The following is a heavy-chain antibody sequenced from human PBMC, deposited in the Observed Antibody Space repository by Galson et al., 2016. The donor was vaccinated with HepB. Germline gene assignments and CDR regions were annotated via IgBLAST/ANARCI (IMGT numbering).Heavy chain of an antibody. CDR1: GYTFTDYY. J-gene: IGHJ3*02. V-gene: IGHV1-2*02. Sequence: SVKVSCKASGYTFTDYYIHWVRQAPGQGLEWMTWMNPNSGGTHYAPNFQGRVTMTRDTSISTAYMELSWLTSDDTAIYYCAIDGSGFDAFDIWGQGTMVTISS. CDR3: AIDGSGFDAFDI. D-gene: IGHD6-19*01. CDR2: MNPNSGGT.